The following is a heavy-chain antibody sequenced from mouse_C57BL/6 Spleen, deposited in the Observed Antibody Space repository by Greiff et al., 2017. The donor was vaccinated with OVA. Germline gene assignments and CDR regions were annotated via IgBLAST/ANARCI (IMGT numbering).Heavy chain of an antibody. CDR1: GYAFSSYW. CDR3: ARPDYYYVSSLRGVFDY. Sequence: VQLQQSGAELVKPGASVKISCKASGYAFSSYWMNWVKQRPGKGLEWIGQIYPGDGDTNYNGKFKGKATLTADNSSSTAYMQLSSLTSEDSAVYFCARPDYYYVSSLRGVFDYWGQVTTLTVSS. V-gene: IGHV1-80*01. J-gene: IGHJ2*01. CDR2: IYPGDGDT. D-gene: IGHD1-1*01.